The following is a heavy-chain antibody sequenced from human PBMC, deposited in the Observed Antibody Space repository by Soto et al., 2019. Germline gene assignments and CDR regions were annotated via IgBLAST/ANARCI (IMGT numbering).Heavy chain of an antibody. D-gene: IGHD5-12*01. V-gene: IGHV4-30-4*01. J-gene: IGHJ5*02. Sequence: SETLSLTCTVSGGSISSDDYYWGWIRQPPGKGLEWIGYTHYSGSTYYNPSLKSRVIISLVTSKNQFSLQLTSVTAADTAVYYCASFGSIDGYNYDIGGNNSFDPWGQGTLVTVSS. CDR3: ASFGSIDGYNYDIGGNNSFDP. CDR2: THYSGST. CDR1: GGSISSDDYY.